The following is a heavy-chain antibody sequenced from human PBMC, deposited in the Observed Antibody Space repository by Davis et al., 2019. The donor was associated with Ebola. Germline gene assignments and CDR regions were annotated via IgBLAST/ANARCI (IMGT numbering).Heavy chain of an antibody. D-gene: IGHD3-22*01. CDR2: IYYSGST. CDR1: GGSISSYY. Sequence: MPSETLSLTCTVSGGSISSYYWSWIRQPPGKGLEWIGYIYYSGSTNYNPSLKSRVTISVDTSKNQFSLKLSSVTAADTAVYYCARQGNYYDSSGYLYYYYGMDVWGQGTTVTVSS. J-gene: IGHJ6*02. V-gene: IGHV4-59*08. CDR3: ARQGNYYDSSGYLYYYYGMDV.